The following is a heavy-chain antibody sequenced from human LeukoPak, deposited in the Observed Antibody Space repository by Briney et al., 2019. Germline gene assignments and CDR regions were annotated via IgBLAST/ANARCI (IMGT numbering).Heavy chain of an antibody. J-gene: IGHJ4*02. D-gene: IGHD5-18*01. CDR3: AKTFQVRSYGYYFDS. CDR1: GITFSSYA. CDR2: ISGSGGST. V-gene: IGHV3-23*01. Sequence: GSLRLSCAASGITFSSYAMSWVRQAPGKGLEWVSAISGSGGSTYYADSVKGRFTISRDNSKNTLYLQMNSLRAEDTAVYYCAKTFQVRSYGYYFDSRGQGTLVTVSS.